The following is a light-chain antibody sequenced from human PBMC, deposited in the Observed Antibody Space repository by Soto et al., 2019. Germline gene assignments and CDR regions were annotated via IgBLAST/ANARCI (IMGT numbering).Light chain of an antibody. J-gene: IGKJ4*01. CDR1: QSVGRNY. Sequence: EIVLTQSPGTLSLSPGERATLSCRASQSVGRNYLGWFQQKPGQPPRLLVYNAYTTAAGIPDRFSGSGSGADFTLTISTLEPEDFAVYYCRQYAFSPLTFGGGTKVEI. CDR2: NAY. V-gene: IGKV3-20*01. CDR3: RQYAFSPLT.